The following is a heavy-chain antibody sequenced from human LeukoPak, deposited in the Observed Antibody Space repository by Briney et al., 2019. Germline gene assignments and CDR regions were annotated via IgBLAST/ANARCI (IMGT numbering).Heavy chain of an antibody. J-gene: IGHJ4*02. CDR2: ISYDGSNK. Sequence: GRSLRLSCAASGFTFSSYGMHWVRQAPGKGLEWVAVISYDGSNKYYADSVKGRFTISRDNSKNTLYLQMNSLRAEDTAVYYCARGRWDLDYWGQGTLVTVSS. CDR3: ARGRWDLDY. V-gene: IGHV3-30*03. D-gene: IGHD1-26*01. CDR1: GFTFSSYG.